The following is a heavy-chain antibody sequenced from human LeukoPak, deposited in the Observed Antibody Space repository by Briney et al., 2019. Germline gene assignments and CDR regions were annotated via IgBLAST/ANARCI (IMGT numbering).Heavy chain of an antibody. CDR2: IYYSGST. Sequence: SETLSLTCTVSGGSISSGGYYWSWIRQHPGKGLEWIGYIYYSGSTYYNPSLKSRVTISVDTSKNQFSLKLSSVTAADTAVYYCARERGYGDYPELYFVYWGQGTLVTVSS. CDR1: GGSISSGGYY. D-gene: IGHD5-12*01. J-gene: IGHJ4*02. CDR3: ARERGYGDYPELYFVY. V-gene: IGHV4-31*03.